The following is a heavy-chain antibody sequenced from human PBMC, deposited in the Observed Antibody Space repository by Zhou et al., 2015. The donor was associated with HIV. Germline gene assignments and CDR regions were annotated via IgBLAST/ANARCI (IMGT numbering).Heavy chain of an antibody. D-gene: IGHD6-6*01. Sequence: QVQLVQSGAEVKKPGSSVKVSCKASGGTFSSYAISWVRQAPGQGLEWMGGIIPIFGTANYAQKFQGRVTITADESTSTAYMELSSLRSEDTAVYYCARDYGGGIAARHGLDYFDYWGQGTPGHHLL. CDR3: ARDYGGGIAARHGLDYFDY. CDR2: IIPIFGTA. J-gene: IGHJ4*02. V-gene: IGHV1-69*01. CDR1: GGTFSSYA.